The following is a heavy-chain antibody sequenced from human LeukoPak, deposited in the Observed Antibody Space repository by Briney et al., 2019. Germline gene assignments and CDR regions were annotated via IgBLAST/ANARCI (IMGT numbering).Heavy chain of an antibody. CDR3: ARRSVYYDILTGYLPRGWFDP. V-gene: IGHV4-34*01. CDR2: INHSGST. D-gene: IGHD3-9*01. CDR1: GGSFSGYY. J-gene: IGHJ5*02. Sequence: SETLSLTCAVYGGSFSGYYWSWIRQPPGKGLEWIGEINHSGSTNYNPSLKSRVTISVDTSKNQFSLKLSSVTAADTAVYYCARRSVYYDILTGYLPRGWFDPWGQGTLVTVSS.